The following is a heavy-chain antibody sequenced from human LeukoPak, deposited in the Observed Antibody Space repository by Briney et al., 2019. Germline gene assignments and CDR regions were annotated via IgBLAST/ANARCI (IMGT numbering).Heavy chain of an antibody. D-gene: IGHD3-22*01. CDR2: IYHRGST. CDR3: ARVLLYGGSGYPGY. Sequence: SETLSLTCTVSGYSISSGYYWGWIRQPPGKGLEWIGTIYHRGSTYYKPSLKSRVTISVDTSKNQFSLNLSSVTAADTAVYYCARVLLYGGSGYPGYWGQGTLVTVSS. CDR1: GYSISSGYY. V-gene: IGHV4-38-2*02. J-gene: IGHJ4*02.